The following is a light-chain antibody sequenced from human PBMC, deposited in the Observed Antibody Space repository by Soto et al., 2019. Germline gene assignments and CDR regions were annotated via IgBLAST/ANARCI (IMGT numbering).Light chain of an antibody. CDR1: QSVSSN. CDR3: HQYNNWPIT. J-gene: IGKJ5*01. Sequence: EIVMTQSPATLSVSPGERATLSCRASQSVSSNLAWYQQKPGQAPRLLIYGASTRATSIPARFSGSGSGTEFTLTISSLQSEDFAVYYCHQYNNWPITFGQGTRLEIK. V-gene: IGKV3D-15*01. CDR2: GAS.